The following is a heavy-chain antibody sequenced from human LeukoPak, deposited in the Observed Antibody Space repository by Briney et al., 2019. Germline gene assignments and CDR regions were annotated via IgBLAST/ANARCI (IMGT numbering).Heavy chain of an antibody. J-gene: IGHJ3*02. CDR1: GFTFDDYA. CDR2: ISWNSGSI. D-gene: IGHD2-15*01. V-gene: IGHV3-9*01. Sequence: GRSLRLSCAASGFTFDDYAMHWVRQAPGKGLEWVSGISWNSGSIGYADSVKGRFTISRDNAKNSLYLQMNSPRAEDTALYYCAKDSGVVVAADAFDIWGQGTTVTVSS. CDR3: AKDSGVVVAADAFDI.